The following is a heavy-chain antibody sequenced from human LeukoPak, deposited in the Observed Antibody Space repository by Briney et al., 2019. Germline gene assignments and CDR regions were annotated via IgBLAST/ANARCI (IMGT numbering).Heavy chain of an antibody. D-gene: IGHD6-13*01. Sequence: PSETLSLTCTVSGGSISSYYWSWIRQPPGKGLEWIGYVYYSGSTHYNPSLKSRVTISVDTSKSQFSLKLSSVTAADTAVYYCARQRQQLVPIGYWGQGTLVTVSS. V-gene: IGHV4-59*01. CDR2: VYYSGST. CDR1: GGSISSYY. J-gene: IGHJ4*02. CDR3: ARQRQQLVPIGY.